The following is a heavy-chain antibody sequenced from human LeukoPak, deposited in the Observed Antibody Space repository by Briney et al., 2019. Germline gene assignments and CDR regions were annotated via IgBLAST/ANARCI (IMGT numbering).Heavy chain of an antibody. CDR1: GGTFSSYA. Sequence: SVKVSCKASGGTFSSYAISWVRQAPGQGLEWMGGISPIFGTANYAQKFQGRVTITADESTSTAYMELSSLRSEDTAVYYCARAPPGASRHMGIDYWGQGTLVTVSS. V-gene: IGHV1-69*13. CDR2: ISPIFGTA. D-gene: IGHD3-10*01. CDR3: ARAPPGASRHMGIDY. J-gene: IGHJ4*02.